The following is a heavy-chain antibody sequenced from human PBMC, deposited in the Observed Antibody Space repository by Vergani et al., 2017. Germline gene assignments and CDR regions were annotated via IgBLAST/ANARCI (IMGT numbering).Heavy chain of an antibody. CDR1: GYTFTSYG. CDR3: SRAGGHSSGWYGGNFGEYYFDY. Sequence: QVQLVQSGAEVKKPGASVKVSCKASGYTFTSYGISWVRQAPGQGLEWMGWISAYNGNTNYAQKLKGRVTMTTDTSTSTAYMELRSLRSDDTAVYYCSRAGGHSSGWYGGNFGEYYFDYWGQGTLVTVSS. V-gene: IGHV1-18*01. D-gene: IGHD6-19*01. J-gene: IGHJ4*02. CDR2: ISAYNGNT.